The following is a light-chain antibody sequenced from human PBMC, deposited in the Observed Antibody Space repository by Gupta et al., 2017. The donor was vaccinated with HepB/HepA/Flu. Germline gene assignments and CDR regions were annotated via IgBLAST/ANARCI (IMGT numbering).Light chain of an antibody. CDR2: EVT. Sequence: QSALTPPPTVSGSPCPSVTISCTGTSSDIGTYNRVSWNQQPPGTAHRLMIYEVTQRPAGVPGRFSGSKSGNTASLTISGRKEEDEADYYGSSDTRSRTVIFGGGTRLTVL. V-gene: IGLV2-18*02. CDR1: SSDIGTYNR. CDR3: SSDTRSRTVI. J-gene: IGLJ2*01.